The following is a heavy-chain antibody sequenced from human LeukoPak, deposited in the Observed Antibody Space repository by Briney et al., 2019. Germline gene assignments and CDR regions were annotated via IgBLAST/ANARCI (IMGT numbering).Heavy chain of an antibody. CDR1: GYSISSGYY. D-gene: IGHD3-22*01. V-gene: IGHV4-38-2*02. CDR3: ARDAHYYDSSGYRYLGY. Sequence: PSETLSLTCTVSGYSISSGYYWGWIRQPPGKGLEWIGSIYHSGSTYYNPSLKSRVTISVDTSKNQFSLKLSSVTAADTAVYYCARDAHYYDSSGYRYLGYWGQGTLVTVSS. CDR2: IYHSGST. J-gene: IGHJ4*02.